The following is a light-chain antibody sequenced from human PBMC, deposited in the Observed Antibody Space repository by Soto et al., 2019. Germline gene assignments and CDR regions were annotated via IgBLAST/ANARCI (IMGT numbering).Light chain of an antibody. CDR1: QSISHY. CDR3: LQHNSYPWT. Sequence: DIQMTQSPSSLPASVGDRVTITCRASQSISHYLNWYQQKPGKAPKLLIYAASSLQSGVPSRFSGSGSGTEFTLTISSLQPEDFATYYCLQHNSYPWTFGQGTKVDI. CDR2: AAS. V-gene: IGKV1-17*01. J-gene: IGKJ1*01.